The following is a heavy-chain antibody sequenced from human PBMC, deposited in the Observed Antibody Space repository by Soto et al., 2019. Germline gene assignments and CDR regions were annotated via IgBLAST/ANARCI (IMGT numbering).Heavy chain of an antibody. J-gene: IGHJ5*02. Sequence: GGSLRLSCAASGFTFSSYSMNWVRQAPGKGLEWVSSISSSSSYIYYADSVKGRFTIYRDNAKNSLYLQMNSLRAEDTAVYYCARDPYGSGNPNWFDPWGQGTLVTVSS. CDR3: ARDPYGSGNPNWFDP. CDR1: GFTFSSYS. D-gene: IGHD3-10*01. CDR2: ISSSSSYI. V-gene: IGHV3-21*01.